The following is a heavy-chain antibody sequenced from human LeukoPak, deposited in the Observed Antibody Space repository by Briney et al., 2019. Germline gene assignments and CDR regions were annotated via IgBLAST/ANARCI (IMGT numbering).Heavy chain of an antibody. CDR2: ISGSGGST. Sequence: GASLRLSCAASGFTFSSYAMSWVRQAPGKGLEWVSAISGSGGSTYYADSVKGRFTISRDNSKNTLYLQMNSLRAEDTAVYYCAKDPGRWQWLVPPDDAFDIWGQGTMVTVSS. CDR3: AKDPGRWQWLVPPDDAFDI. D-gene: IGHD6-19*01. V-gene: IGHV3-23*01. CDR1: GFTFSSYA. J-gene: IGHJ3*02.